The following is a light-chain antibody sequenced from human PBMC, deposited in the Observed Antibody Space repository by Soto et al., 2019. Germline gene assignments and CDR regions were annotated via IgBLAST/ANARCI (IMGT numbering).Light chain of an antibody. Sequence: QSVLTQPPSVSGAPGQRVTISCTGSSSNIGAGYDVHWYQQLPGTAPKLLVHGNTDRPSGVPDRFSGSKSGTSASLAITGLQAEDEADYYCQPYDSSLSGWLFGGGTKVTVL. J-gene: IGLJ2*01. V-gene: IGLV1-40*01. CDR3: QPYDSSLSGWL. CDR2: GNT. CDR1: SSNIGAGYD.